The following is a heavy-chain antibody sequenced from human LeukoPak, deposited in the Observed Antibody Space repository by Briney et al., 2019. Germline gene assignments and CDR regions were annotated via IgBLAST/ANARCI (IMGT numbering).Heavy chain of an antibody. CDR2: IYYSGST. D-gene: IGHD3-22*01. J-gene: IGHJ4*02. CDR1: GGSISSGDYY. CDR3: ARITYYYDSRHFDY. Sequence: SETLSLTCTVSGGSISSGDYYWSWIRQPPGKGLEWIGYIYYSGSTYYNPSLKSRVTISVDTSKNQFSLKLSSVTAADTAVYYCARITYYYDSRHFDYWGQGTLVTVSS. V-gene: IGHV4-30-4*01.